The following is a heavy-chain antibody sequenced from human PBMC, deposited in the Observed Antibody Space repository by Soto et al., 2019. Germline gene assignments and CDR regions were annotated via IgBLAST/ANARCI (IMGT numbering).Heavy chain of an antibody. CDR3: AKRGIPPINPASYYIDY. CDR1: GFTFSSYA. D-gene: IGHD2-21*01. V-gene: IGHV3-23*01. CDR2: ISGSGGST. J-gene: IGHJ4*02. Sequence: VGSLRLSWAASGFTFSSYAMSWVRQAPGKGLEWVSAISGSGGSTYYADSVKGRFTISRDNSKNTLYLQMNSLRAEDTAVYYCAKRGIPPINPASYYIDYSCPAILVTV.